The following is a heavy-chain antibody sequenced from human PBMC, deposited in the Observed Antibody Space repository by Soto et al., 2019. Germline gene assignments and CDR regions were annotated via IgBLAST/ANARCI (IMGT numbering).Heavy chain of an antibody. CDR2: INAGGRGA. D-gene: IGHD2-2*01. V-gene: IGHV3-23*01. Sequence: GGSLRLSCVASGFAFRTYGMSWIRQTPGQGLEWVSAINAGGRGAYYADSVKGRFIISRDNSKNTLYLQMNSLRAEDSAVYYCAKDRGCSSATCYQADWGQGTLVTVSS. CDR1: GFAFRTYG. J-gene: IGHJ4*02. CDR3: AKDRGCSSATCYQAD.